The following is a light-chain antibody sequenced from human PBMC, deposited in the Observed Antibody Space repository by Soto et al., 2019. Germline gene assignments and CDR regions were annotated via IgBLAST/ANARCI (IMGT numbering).Light chain of an antibody. CDR3: CSYAGSSTFGV. CDR1: SSDVGSYNL. J-gene: IGLJ2*01. CDR2: EGS. V-gene: IGLV2-23*03. Sequence: QSALTQPASVSGSPGQSITISSTGTSSDVGSYNLVSWYQQHPGTAPKVMIYEGSRRPSGVSNRFSGSKSGNTASLTISGLQAEDEADYYCCSYAGSSTFGVFGGGTKLIVL.